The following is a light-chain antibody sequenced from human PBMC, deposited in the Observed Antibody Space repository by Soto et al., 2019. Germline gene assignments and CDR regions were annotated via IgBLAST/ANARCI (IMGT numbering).Light chain of an antibody. CDR3: CSYAGSSTLV. CDR1: SSDVGSYNL. Sequence: QSALTQPASVSGYPGQSITISCTGTSSDVGSYNLVSWYQQHPGKAPKLMIYEGSKRPSGVSNRFSGSKSGNTASLTISGLQAEDEADYYCCSYAGSSTLVFGTGTQVTVL. CDR2: EGS. V-gene: IGLV2-23*01. J-gene: IGLJ1*01.